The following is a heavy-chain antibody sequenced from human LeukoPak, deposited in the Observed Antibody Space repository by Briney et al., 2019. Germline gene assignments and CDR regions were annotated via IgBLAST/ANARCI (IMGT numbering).Heavy chain of an antibody. V-gene: IGHV3-11*04. CDR3: TKVGWELLPYYYYYYMDV. J-gene: IGHJ6*03. CDR1: GFTFSDYY. CDR2: ISSSGSTI. Sequence: GGSLRLSCAASGFTFSDYYMSWIRQAPGKGLEWVSYISSSGSTIYYADSVKGRFTISRDNAKNSLYLQMNSLRAEDTAVYYCTKVGWELLPYYYYYYMDVWGKGTTVTISS. D-gene: IGHD1-26*01.